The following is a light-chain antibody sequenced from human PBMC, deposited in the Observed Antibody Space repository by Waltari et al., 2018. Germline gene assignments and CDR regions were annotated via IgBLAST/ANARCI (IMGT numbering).Light chain of an antibody. CDR3: QSYDSSRSVGG. CDR2: GDR. CDR1: SSNIGAGDD. J-gene: IGLJ2*01. V-gene: IGLV1-40*01. Sequence: QSVLTQPPSVSGAPGQRVTISCTVSSSNIGAGDDVHWYQQLPGTGPKLPLQGDRIRPPGVPDRFSGPQAGNCARLAHPWPQAEEEGGYYCQSYDSSRSVGGFGGGTKLTVL.